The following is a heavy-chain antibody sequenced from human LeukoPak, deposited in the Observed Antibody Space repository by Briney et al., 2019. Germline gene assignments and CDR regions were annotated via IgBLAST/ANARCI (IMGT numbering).Heavy chain of an antibody. CDR1: GGSFSGYY. D-gene: IGHD4-17*01. Sequence: PSETLSLTCAVYGGSFSGYYWSWIRQPPGKGLEWIGEINHSGSTNYNPSLKSRVTISVDTSKNQFSLKLSSVTAADTAVYYCASYGDYGIDYWGQGTLVTVSS. J-gene: IGHJ4*02. V-gene: IGHV4-34*01. CDR3: ASYGDYGIDY. CDR2: INHSGST.